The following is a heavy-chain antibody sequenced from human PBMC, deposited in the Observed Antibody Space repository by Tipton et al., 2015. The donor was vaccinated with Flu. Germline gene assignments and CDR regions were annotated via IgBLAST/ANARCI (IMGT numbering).Heavy chain of an antibody. V-gene: IGHV4-59*01. D-gene: IGHD1-1*01. Sequence: TLSLTCTVSGGSISSYYWSWVRQPPGKGLEWVGFIYYSGSTNYNPSLKSRVTISVDTSKTQFSLKLTSVTAADTAVYYCARDLWNDRRAYYYYGVDVWGQGATVTVPS. J-gene: IGHJ6*02. CDR2: IYYSGST. CDR1: GGSISSYY. CDR3: ARDLWNDRRAYYYYGVDV.